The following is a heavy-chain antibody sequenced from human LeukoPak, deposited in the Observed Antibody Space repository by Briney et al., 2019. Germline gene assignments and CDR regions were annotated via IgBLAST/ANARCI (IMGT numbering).Heavy chain of an antibody. CDR2: ISSSRSYI. J-gene: IGHJ4*02. V-gene: IGHV3-21*01. CDR3: ARVGRDGYNYSDY. D-gene: IGHD5-24*01. CDR1: GFTFSTFA. Sequence: PGGSLRLSCAASGFTFSTFAMIWVRQAPGKGLEWVSSISSSRSYIYYADSVKGRFTISRDNAKNSLYLQMNSLRAEDTAVYYCARVGRDGYNYSDYWGQGTLVTVSS.